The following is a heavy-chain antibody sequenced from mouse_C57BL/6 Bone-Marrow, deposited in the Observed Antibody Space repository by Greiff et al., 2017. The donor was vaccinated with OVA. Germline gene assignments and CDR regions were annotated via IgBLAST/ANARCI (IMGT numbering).Heavy chain of an antibody. CDR1: GYSFSSSW. Sequence: VQLQQSGPELVKPGASVKISCKASGYSFSSSWMNWVQQRPGKGLAWIGCIYPGDGDTNYNGKFKGKATLTADKSSSTAYKQLSSLTSEDSAVYFCTHDGYYFAYWGQGTLVTVSA. CDR3: THDGYYFAY. CDR2: IYPGDGDT. J-gene: IGHJ3*01. D-gene: IGHD2-3*01. V-gene: IGHV1-82*01.